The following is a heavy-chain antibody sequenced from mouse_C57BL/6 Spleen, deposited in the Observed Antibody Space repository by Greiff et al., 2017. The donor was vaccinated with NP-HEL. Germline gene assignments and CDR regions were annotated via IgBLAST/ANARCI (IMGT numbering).Heavy chain of an antibody. CDR1: GYTFTSYW. J-gene: IGHJ4*01. CDR2: IHPNSGST. D-gene: IGHD4-1*01. CDR3: ARLTGIYAMDY. V-gene: IGHV1-64*01. Sequence: QVQLQQPGAELVKPGASVKLSCKASGYTFTSYWMHWVKQRPGQGLEWIGMIHPNSGSTNYNEKFKSKATLTVDKSSSTAYMQLSSLTSEDSAVYYCARLTGIYAMDYWGQRTSVTVSS.